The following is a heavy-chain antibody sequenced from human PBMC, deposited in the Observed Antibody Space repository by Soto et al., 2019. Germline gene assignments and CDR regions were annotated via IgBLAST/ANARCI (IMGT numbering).Heavy chain of an antibody. CDR1: GGTFSSYA. D-gene: IGHD2-2*01. CDR2: IIPISGTA. V-gene: IGHV1-69*01. Sequence: QVQLVQSGAEVKKPGSSVKLSCKASGGTFSSYAISWVRQAPGQGLEWMGGIIPISGTANYAQKVQGRVTITADESTSTAYMELSSRRSEDTAAYYCARSQGSSTSLEIYYYCYYGMDGWGQGNTVTVSS. CDR3: ARSQGSSTSLEIYYYCYYGMDG. J-gene: IGHJ6*02.